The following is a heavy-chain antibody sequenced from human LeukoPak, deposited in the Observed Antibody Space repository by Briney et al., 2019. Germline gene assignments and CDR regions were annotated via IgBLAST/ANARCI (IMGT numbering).Heavy chain of an antibody. J-gene: IGHJ4*02. CDR3: ARGRFPPLAAMVRGVILGY. CDR2: INHSGST. V-gene: IGHV4-34*01. D-gene: IGHD3-10*01. CDR1: GGSFSGYY. Sequence: SETLSLTCAVYGGSFSGYYWSWIRQPPGKGLEWIGEINHSGSTNYNPSLKSRVTISVDTPKNQFSLKLSSVTAADTAVYYCARGRFPPLAAMVRGVILGYWGQGTLVTVSS.